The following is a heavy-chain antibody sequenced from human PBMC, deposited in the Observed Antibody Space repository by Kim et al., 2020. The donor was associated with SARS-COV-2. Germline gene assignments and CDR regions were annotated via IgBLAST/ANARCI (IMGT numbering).Heavy chain of an antibody. CDR1: GYSFTSYW. V-gene: IGHV5-10-1*01. Sequence: GESLKISCKGSGYSFTSYWISWVRQIPGKGLEWMGRIDPSDSYTNYSPSFQGHVTISADKSISTAYLQWSSLKASDTAMYYCARRGRIVQGSFDYWGQGTLVTVSS. CDR2: IDPSDSYT. J-gene: IGHJ4*02. CDR3: ARRGRIVQGSFDY. D-gene: IGHD3-22*01.